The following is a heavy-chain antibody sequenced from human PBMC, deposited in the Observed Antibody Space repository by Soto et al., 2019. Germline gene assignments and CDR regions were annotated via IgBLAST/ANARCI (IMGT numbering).Heavy chain of an antibody. CDR2: IIPIFGTA. CDR1: GGTFSSYA. J-gene: IGHJ4*02. CDR3: ARGYTKNCGGDCYSDY. D-gene: IGHD2-21*02. V-gene: IGHV1-69*13. Sequence: ASVKVSCKASGGTFSSYAISWVRQAPGQGLEWMGGIIPIFGTANYAQKFQGRVTITADESTSTAYMELSSLRSEDTAVYYCARGYTKNCGGDCYSDYWGQGTLVTSPQ.